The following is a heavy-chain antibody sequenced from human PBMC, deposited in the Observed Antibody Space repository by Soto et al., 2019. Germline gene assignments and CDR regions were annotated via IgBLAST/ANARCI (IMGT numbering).Heavy chain of an antibody. CDR3: TGPYPYYFDS. J-gene: IGHJ4*02. Sequence: QVQLQQWGAGLLKPSETLSLTCTVYGGSFSTYYWSWIRQPPGKGLEWIGEINHSGNTNYNPSLMGRVTMSFDTSKNQLSLKLSSVTAADTAVYYCTGPYPYYFDSWGQGTLVTVSS. CDR2: INHSGNT. CDR1: GGSFSTYY. V-gene: IGHV4-34*01.